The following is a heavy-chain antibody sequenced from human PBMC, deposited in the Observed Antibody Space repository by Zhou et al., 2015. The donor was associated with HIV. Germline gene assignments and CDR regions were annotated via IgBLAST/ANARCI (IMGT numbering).Heavy chain of an antibody. Sequence: QVQLVQSGPEVKKPGSSVKVSCKASRGTFSTFGVSWVRQAPGQGLEWMGGIIPVFGTTDHAQKFQGRLTITADESTSTAHMELSSLKSEDTAVYYCAKAIDSSGYYYPKIYGMDVWGQGTTVTVSS. CDR1: RGTFSTFG. CDR3: AKAIDSSGYYYPKIYGMDV. CDR2: IIPVFGTT. J-gene: IGHJ6*02. V-gene: IGHV1-69*01. D-gene: IGHD3-22*01.